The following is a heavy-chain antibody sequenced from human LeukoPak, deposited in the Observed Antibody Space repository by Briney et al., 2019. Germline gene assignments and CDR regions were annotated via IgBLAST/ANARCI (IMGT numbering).Heavy chain of an antibody. V-gene: IGHV3-21*01. Sequence: GGSLRLSCAASGFTFSAYSMTWVRQAPGKGLEWVSYISSSSSYIDYADSVKGRFTISRDNAKNSLYLQMNSLRAEDTAVYYCAREDTAMVNFDYWGQGTLVTVSS. CDR2: ISSSSSYI. CDR1: GFTFSAYS. J-gene: IGHJ4*02. D-gene: IGHD5-18*01. CDR3: AREDTAMVNFDY.